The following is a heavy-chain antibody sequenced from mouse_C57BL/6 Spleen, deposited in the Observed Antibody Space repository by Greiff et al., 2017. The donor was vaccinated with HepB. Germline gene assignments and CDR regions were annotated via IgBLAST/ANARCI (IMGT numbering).Heavy chain of an antibody. CDR3: TTLDSSGYVWFAY. J-gene: IGHJ3*01. CDR2: IDPENGDT. D-gene: IGHD3-2*02. V-gene: IGHV14-4*01. CDR1: GFNIKDDY. Sequence: VQLQQSGAELVRPGASVKLSCTASGFNIKDDYMHWVKQRPEQGLEWIGWIDPENGDTEYASKFQGKATITADTSSNTAYLQLSSLTSEDTAVYYCTTLDSSGYVWFAYWGQGTLVTVSA.